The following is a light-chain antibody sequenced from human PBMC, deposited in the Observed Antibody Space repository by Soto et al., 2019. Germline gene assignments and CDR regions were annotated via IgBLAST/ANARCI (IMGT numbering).Light chain of an antibody. CDR2: GAS. J-gene: IGKJ1*01. CDR3: QQYDSSPWT. V-gene: IGKV3-20*01. CDR1: QSVSSSY. Sequence: PGERVTLSCRASQSVSSSYLTWYQQKPGQAPRLLIYGASTRATGVPDRFSGSGPGTDFTLTISRLEPEDSAVYYCQQYDSSPWTFGQGTKVAIK.